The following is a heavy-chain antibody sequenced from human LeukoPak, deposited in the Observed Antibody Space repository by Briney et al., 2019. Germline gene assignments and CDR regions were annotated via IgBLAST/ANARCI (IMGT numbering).Heavy chain of an antibody. D-gene: IGHD3-22*01. CDR1: GGTFSSYA. Sequence: SVKVSCKASGGTFSSYAISWVRQAPGQGLEWMGRIIPILGMANYAQKFQGRVTITADKSTSTAYMELSSLRSEDTAVYYCARKDSSGYYDDWGQGTLVTVSS. CDR2: IIPILGMA. CDR3: ARKDSSGYYDD. J-gene: IGHJ4*02. V-gene: IGHV1-69*04.